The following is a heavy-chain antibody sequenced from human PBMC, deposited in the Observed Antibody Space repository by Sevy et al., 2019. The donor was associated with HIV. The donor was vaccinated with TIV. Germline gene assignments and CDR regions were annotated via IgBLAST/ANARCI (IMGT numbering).Heavy chain of an antibody. CDR1: GLRFSNYN. CDR2: ISNSSSYI. D-gene: IGHD2-2*02. J-gene: IGHJ3*02. Sequence: GGSLRLSCAASGLRFSNYNMNWVRQAPGQGLEWVACISNSSSYIYYVDSVKGRFTISRDNAKNSLYLQMNSLRAEDTAVYYCARNNCSITNCYMGDVFDIWGQGTMVTVSS. CDR3: ARNNCSITNCYMGDVFDI. V-gene: IGHV3-21*01.